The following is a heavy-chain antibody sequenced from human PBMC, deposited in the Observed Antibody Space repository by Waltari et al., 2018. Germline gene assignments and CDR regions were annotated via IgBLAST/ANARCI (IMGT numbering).Heavy chain of an antibody. J-gene: IGHJ5*02. CDR1: GFPFSSYG. CDR2: IWYDGSNK. V-gene: IGHV3-33*01. D-gene: IGHD4-4*01. Sequence: QVQLVESGGGVVQPGRSLRLSGAGSGFPFSSYGLHWVRPAPGKGLEWVAVIWYDGSNKYYADSVKGRFTISRDNSKNTLYLQMNSLRAEDTAVYYCARVSNYELGWFDPWGQGTLVTVSS. CDR3: ARVSNYELGWFDP.